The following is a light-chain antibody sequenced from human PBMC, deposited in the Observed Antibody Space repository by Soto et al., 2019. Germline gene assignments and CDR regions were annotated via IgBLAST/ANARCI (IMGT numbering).Light chain of an antibody. Sequence: DIQMTQSPSSLSASVGDRVTVTCRASQSIGTYLYWYQQKPGKAPKLLIYAASSLETGVPSRFSGSGSGTDFTLTISSLQPEDFATYFCQQSYTTPFTFGPGTKVDIK. J-gene: IGKJ3*01. CDR3: QQSYTTPFT. V-gene: IGKV1-39*01. CDR2: AAS. CDR1: QSIGTY.